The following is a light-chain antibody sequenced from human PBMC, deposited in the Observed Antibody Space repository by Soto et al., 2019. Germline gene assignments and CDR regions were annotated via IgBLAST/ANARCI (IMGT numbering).Light chain of an antibody. CDR3: QQYGGSLPYT. CDR1: QSVSSSY. V-gene: IGKV3-20*01. CDR2: GAS. J-gene: IGKJ2*01. Sequence: EIVLTQSPGTLSLSPGERATLSCRASQSVSSSYLAWYQQKPGQAPRLLIYGASSRATGIPDRFSGSGSGTCFTLTISRLEPEDFAVYYCQQYGGSLPYTFGQGTKLEMK.